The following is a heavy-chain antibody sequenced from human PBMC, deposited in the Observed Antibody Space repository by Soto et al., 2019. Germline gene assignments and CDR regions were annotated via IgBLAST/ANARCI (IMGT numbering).Heavy chain of an antibody. J-gene: IGHJ4*02. Sequence: QVQLVESGGGVVQPGRSLKLACVASGFTLSNYALHCVRQAPGKGPEWMAFISNDGCNKLYADSVKGRFTISRDNSKNSLYLEMNSLRPEDTAVFYCARAGGGYLDYWGQGTLVTVSS. V-gene: IGHV3-30*04. CDR2: ISNDGCNK. CDR3: ARAGGGYLDY. D-gene: IGHD3-22*01. CDR1: GFTLSNYA.